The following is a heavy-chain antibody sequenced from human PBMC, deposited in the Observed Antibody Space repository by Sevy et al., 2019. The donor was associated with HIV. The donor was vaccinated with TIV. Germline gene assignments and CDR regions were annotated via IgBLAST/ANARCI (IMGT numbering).Heavy chain of an antibody. V-gene: IGHV3-23*01. J-gene: IGHJ6*03. CDR1: GFSFDSYG. CDR2: ISGSGTRT. Sequence: GGSLRLSCAVSGFSFDSYGMTWVRQAPGKGLEWVSGISGSGTRTYYADSVKGRFIISRDNSKKTLYLQMNSLRSEDTALYYCGKGGGGHYDPDEIGYYFYYYNMDVWGKGTTVTVSS. D-gene: IGHD3-22*01. CDR3: GKGGGGHYDPDEIGYYFYYYNMDV.